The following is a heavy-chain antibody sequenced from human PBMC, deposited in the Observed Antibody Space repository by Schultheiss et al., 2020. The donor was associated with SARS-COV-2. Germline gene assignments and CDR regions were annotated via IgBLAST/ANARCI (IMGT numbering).Heavy chain of an antibody. CDR3: ARDNGLEPDY. Sequence: ETLSLTCAVSGYSISSGYYWGWIRQPPGKGLEWVSAISGSGGSTYYADSVKGRFTISRDNSKNTLYLQMNSLRAEDTAVYYCARDNGLEPDYWGQGTLVTVSS. CDR2: ISGSGGST. CDR1: GYSISSGYY. D-gene: IGHD3-16*01. V-gene: IGHV3-23*01. J-gene: IGHJ4*02.